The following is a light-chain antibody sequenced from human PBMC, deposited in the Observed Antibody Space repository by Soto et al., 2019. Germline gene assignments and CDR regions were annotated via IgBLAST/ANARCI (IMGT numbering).Light chain of an antibody. CDR3: QQLLSYPIT. CDR2: AAS. V-gene: IGKV1-9*01. Sequence: DIQMTQSPSALCASVGDRVTITCRASQSISSSLAWYQQKPGKAPKLLIYAASTLQSGVPLRFSGSGSGTSFTLTISSLQPEDFATYYCQQLLSYPITFGQGTRLEIK. CDR1: QSISSS. J-gene: IGKJ5*01.